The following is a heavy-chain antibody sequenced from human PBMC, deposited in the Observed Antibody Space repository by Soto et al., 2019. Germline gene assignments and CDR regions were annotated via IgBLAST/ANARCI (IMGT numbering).Heavy chain of an antibody. CDR3: ARGCSGGSCYSGFDY. CDR2: INHSGST. J-gene: IGHJ4*02. V-gene: IGHV4-34*01. Sequence: QVQLQQWGAGLLKPSETLSLTCAVYGGSFSGYYWSWIRQPPGKGLEWIGEINHSGSTNYNPSLKSLVTISVDTSKNQFSLKLSAVTAAVTAVYYCARGCSGGSCYSGFDYWGQGTLVTVSS. CDR1: GGSFSGYY. D-gene: IGHD2-15*01.